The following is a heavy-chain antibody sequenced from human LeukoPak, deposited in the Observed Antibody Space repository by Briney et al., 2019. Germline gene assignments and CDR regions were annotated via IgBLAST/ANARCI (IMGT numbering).Heavy chain of an antibody. CDR1: GGSISSYY. CDR2: IYTSGTT. D-gene: IGHD3-22*01. Sequence: SETLSLTCTVSGGSISSYYWSWIRQPAGKGLEWIGRIYTSGTTNYNPSLKGRITMSVDTSKNQFSLKMRSVTAADTAVYYCARANYDGSDYWGQGTLVTVSS. CDR3: ARANYDGSDY. J-gene: IGHJ4*02. V-gene: IGHV4-4*07.